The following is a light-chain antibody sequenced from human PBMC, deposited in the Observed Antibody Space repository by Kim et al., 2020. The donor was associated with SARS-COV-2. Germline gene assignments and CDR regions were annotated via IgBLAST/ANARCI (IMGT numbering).Light chain of an antibody. CDR1: QTISTW. CDR3: QHYIRFPYT. Sequence: SASVRDRVTITCRASQTISTWLAWYQQKPGKAPKLLLYLASTLESGVPSRFSGSGSGTEFTLTIDSLQPDDFATYYCQHYIRFPYTFGQGTKLEI. CDR2: LAS. J-gene: IGKJ2*01. V-gene: IGKV1-5*03.